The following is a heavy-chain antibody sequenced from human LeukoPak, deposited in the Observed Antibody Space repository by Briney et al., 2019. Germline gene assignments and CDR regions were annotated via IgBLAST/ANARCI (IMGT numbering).Heavy chain of an antibody. V-gene: IGHV3-11*01. CDR3: ARARLTIFGVVTYMVDY. J-gene: IGHJ4*02. CDR2: ISSSGSTI. Sequence: PGGSLTLSCAAYRFTFSVYYMSWSRQAPGKGLEWVSYISSSGSTIYYADSVKGRFTISRDNAKNSLYLQMNSLRAEDTAVYYCARARLTIFGVVTYMVDYWGQGTLVTVSS. D-gene: IGHD3-3*01. CDR1: RFTFSVYY.